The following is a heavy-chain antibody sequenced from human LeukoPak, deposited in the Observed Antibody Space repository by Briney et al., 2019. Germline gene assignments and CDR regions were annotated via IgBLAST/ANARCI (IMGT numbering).Heavy chain of an antibody. CDR2: IYTSGST. J-gene: IGHJ4*02. CDR3: ARAPTMSRWEKGPFDY. Sequence: SQTLSLTCTVSGGSISSGSYYWSWIRQPAGKGLEWIGRIYTSGSTNYNPSLKSRVTISVDTSKNQFSLKLNSVTAADTAVYYCARAPTMSRWEKGPFDYWGQGTLVAVSS. V-gene: IGHV4-61*02. CDR1: GGSISSGSYY. D-gene: IGHD3-10*02.